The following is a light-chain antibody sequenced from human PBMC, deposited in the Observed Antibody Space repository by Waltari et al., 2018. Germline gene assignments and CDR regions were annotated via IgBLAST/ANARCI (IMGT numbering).Light chain of an antibody. CDR2: DVT. CDR1: ISDFGVNKY. CDR3: SSRTNSITWV. V-gene: IGLV2-14*03. J-gene: IGLJ3*02. Sequence: SALTQPASVSWSPGPSITISCTATISDFGVNKYVSWYQQHPGKAPNAVIYDVTERPSGVSNRFSGSKSGSTASLTISGLQTEDEADYYCSSRTNSITWVFGGGTKVTVL.